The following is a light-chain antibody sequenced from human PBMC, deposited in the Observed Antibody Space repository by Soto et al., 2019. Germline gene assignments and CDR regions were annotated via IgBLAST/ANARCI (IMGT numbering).Light chain of an antibody. Sequence: QSALTQPASVSGSPGQSITISCTGTSSDVGGYNFVSWYQQHPGKAPKFIIYDVRNRPSGVSNRFSGSRSGNTASLTISGLQAEDEADYYCSSYTSSSHVIFGGGTNSPS. J-gene: IGLJ2*01. CDR1: SSDVGGYNF. CDR3: SSYTSSSHVI. CDR2: DVR. V-gene: IGLV2-14*03.